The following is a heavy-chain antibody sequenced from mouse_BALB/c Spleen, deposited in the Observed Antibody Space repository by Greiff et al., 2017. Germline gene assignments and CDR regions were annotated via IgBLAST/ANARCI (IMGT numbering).Heavy chain of an antibody. Sequence: EVQRVESGGGLVKPGGSLKLSCAASGFTFSSYAMSWVRQTPEKRLEWVASISSGGSTYYPDSVKGRFTISRDNARNILYLQMSSLRSEDTAMYYCAREVITTGLDYWGQGTTLTVSS. CDR1: GFTFSSYA. CDR3: AREVITTGLDY. CDR2: ISSGGST. D-gene: IGHD1-1*01. V-gene: IGHV5-6-5*01. J-gene: IGHJ2*01.